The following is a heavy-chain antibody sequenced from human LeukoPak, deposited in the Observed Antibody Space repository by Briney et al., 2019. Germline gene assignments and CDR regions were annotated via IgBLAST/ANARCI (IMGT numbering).Heavy chain of an antibody. CDR3: AREDGRAFDI. CDR1: GGSISSYY. Sequence: NASETLSLTCTVSGGSISSYYWSWIRQPPGKGLEWIGYIYCSGSTNYNPSLKSRVTISVDTSKNQFSLKLSSVTAADTAVYYCAREDGRAFDIWGQGTMVTVSS. D-gene: IGHD5-24*01. CDR2: IYCSGST. V-gene: IGHV4-59*01. J-gene: IGHJ3*02.